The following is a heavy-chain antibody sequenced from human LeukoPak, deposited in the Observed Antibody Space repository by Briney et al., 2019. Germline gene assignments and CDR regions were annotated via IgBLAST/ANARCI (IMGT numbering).Heavy chain of an antibody. CDR1: VYTFTSYG. V-gene: IGHV1-18*01. J-gene: IGHJ4*02. CDR3: ARDPKVECDLLYGLEPFDY. CDR2: ISGYNGNT. D-gene: IGHD1-26*01. Sequence: ASVKVSCKASVYTFTSYGISWVRQAPGQGLEWMGWISGYNGNTNYAQKLQGRVTMTTDTSTSTAYLEVRSLRSDDTAVYYCARDPKVECDLLYGLEPFDYWGQGTLVTVSS.